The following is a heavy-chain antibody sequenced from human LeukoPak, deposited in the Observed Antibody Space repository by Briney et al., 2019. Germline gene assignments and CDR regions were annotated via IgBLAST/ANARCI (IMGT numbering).Heavy chain of an antibody. J-gene: IGHJ4*02. D-gene: IGHD5-12*01. V-gene: IGHV3-53*01. Sequence: GGSLRLSCAASGFTVSSNYMSWVRQAPGKGLAWVSVIYSGGSTYYADSVKGRFTISRDNSKNTLYLQMNSLRAEDTAVYYCARGYSGYDPPDYWGQGTLVTVSS. CDR2: IYSGGST. CDR3: ARGYSGYDPPDY. CDR1: GFTVSSNY.